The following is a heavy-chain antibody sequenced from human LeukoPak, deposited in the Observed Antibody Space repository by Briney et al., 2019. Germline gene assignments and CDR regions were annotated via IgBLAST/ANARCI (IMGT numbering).Heavy chain of an antibody. J-gene: IGHJ6*02. Sequence: QSGGSLRLSCAASGFTFSSYAMSWVRQAPGKGLEWVSAISGSGGSTYYADSVKGRFTISRDNSKNTLYLQMNSLRAEDTAVYYCAKDSLRYFDRTLPSGPFRYYYYGMDIWGQGTTVTVSS. CDR3: AKDSLRYFDRTLPSGPFRYYYYGMDI. CDR1: GFTFSSYA. V-gene: IGHV3-23*01. CDR2: ISGSGGST. D-gene: IGHD3-9*01.